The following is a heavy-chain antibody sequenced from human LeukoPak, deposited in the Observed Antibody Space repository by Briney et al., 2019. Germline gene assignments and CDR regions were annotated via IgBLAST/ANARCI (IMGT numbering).Heavy chain of an antibody. J-gene: IGHJ4*02. CDR2: IYSGGST. D-gene: IGHD3-10*01. Sequence: GGSLRLSCAASVFTVSSNYMSWVREAPGKGLEWVSVIYSGGSTYYADSVKGRFTISRDNSKNTLYLQMNSLRAEDTAVYYCARRGSGSYYNDYWGQGTLVTVSS. V-gene: IGHV3-53*01. CDR3: ARRGSGSYYNDY. CDR1: VFTVSSNY.